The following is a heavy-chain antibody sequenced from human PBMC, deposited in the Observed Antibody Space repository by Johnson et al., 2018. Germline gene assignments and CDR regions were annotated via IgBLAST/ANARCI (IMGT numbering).Heavy chain of an antibody. CDR2: TSNDEGIK. CDR3: ATSKGRRDAI. D-gene: IGHD1-1*01. CDR1: GFSFSNYV. J-gene: IGHJ3*02. Sequence: HVQLVQSGGGVVQPGRSLRLSCSASGFSFSNYVMHWVRQAPGKGLEWVAVTSNDEGIKYYVDSVKGRFTISRDNSKGTLYLQINSLRAEDTAVYYCATSKGRRDAIWGQGTMVTVSS. V-gene: IGHV3-30*03.